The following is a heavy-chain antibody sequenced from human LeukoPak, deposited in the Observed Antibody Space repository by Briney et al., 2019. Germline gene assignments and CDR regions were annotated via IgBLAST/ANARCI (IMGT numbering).Heavy chain of an antibody. Sequence: GGSLRLSCAASGFTFSSYSMNWVRQAPGKGLEWVSSISSSSSYIYYADSVKGRFTISRDNAKNSLYLQMNSLRAEDTAVYYCARERDPVQMVYACHFDYWGQGTLVTVSS. CDR2: ISSSSSYI. CDR1: GFTFSSYS. V-gene: IGHV3-21*01. J-gene: IGHJ4*02. D-gene: IGHD2-8*01. CDR3: ARERDPVQMVYACHFDY.